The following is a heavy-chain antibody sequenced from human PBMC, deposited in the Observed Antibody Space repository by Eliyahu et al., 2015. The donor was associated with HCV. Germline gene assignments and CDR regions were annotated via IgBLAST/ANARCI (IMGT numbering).Heavy chain of an antibody. CDR1: GGSITTYY. Sequence: QVQLQESGPGLVKPSETLSLTCTVSGGSITTYYWSWIRQPPAKGLEWIGYIHYSGSTNYNPSLKSRVTISVDTSKNQFSLNLTSVTAADTAVYYCASGGGGIAVAGTGGWFDPWGQGTLVTVSS. D-gene: IGHD6-19*01. CDR2: IHYSGST. V-gene: IGHV4-59*01. CDR3: ASGGGGIAVAGTGGWFDP. J-gene: IGHJ5*02.